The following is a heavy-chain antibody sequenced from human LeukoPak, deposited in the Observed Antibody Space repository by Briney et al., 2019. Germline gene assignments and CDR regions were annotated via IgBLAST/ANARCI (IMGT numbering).Heavy chain of an antibody. CDR1: GFTFSSYW. V-gene: IGHV3-30-3*01. D-gene: IGHD5-18*01. Sequence: GGSLRLSCAASGFTFSSYWMHWVRQAPGKGLEWVAVISYDGSNKYYADSVKGRFTISRDNSKNTLYLQMNSLRAEDTAVYYCARGDTAMVKPRLGYWGQGTLVTVSS. J-gene: IGHJ4*02. CDR2: ISYDGSNK. CDR3: ARGDTAMVKPRLGY.